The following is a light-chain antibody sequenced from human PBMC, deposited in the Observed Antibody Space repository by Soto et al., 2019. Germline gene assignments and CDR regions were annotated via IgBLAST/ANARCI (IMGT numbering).Light chain of an antibody. CDR1: SSDVGGYNY. V-gene: IGLV2-14*01. Sequence: QSVLTQPASVSGSPGQSITISCTGTSSDVGGYNYVSWYQQHPGKAPKLMIYEVSNRPSGVYNRFSGSKSGNTASLTISGLQAEDEADYYCSSYTSSSTRVVFGGGTKLTVL. CDR2: EVS. CDR3: SSYTSSSTRVV. J-gene: IGLJ2*01.